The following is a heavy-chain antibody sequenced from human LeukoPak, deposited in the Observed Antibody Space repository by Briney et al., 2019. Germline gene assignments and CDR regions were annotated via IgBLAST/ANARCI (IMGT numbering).Heavy chain of an antibody. CDR2: INPNSGGT. J-gene: IGHJ4*02. CDR1: GYTFTSYY. D-gene: IGHD2-15*01. Sequence: ASVKVSCKASGYTFTSYYMHWVRQAPGQGLEWMGWINPNSGGTNYAQKFQGRVTMTRDTSISTAYMELSRLRSDDTAVYYCATIGYCSGGSCYSRVNFDYWGQGTLVTVSS. CDR3: ATIGYCSGGSCYSRVNFDY. V-gene: IGHV1-2*02.